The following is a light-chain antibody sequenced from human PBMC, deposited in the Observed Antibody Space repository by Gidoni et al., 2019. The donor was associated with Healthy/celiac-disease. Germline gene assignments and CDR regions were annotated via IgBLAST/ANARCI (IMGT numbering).Light chain of an antibody. CDR3: QQCNSYPLT. V-gene: IGKV1-13*02. CDR2: DAS. CDR1: QGISSA. Sequence: EDIVTITCRSSQGISSALAWYQQKPGKAPKLLIYDASSLESGVPSMFSGSGSGTDFTLTISRLQHEDFATYYCQQCNSYPLTFGGGTKVEIK. J-gene: IGKJ4*01.